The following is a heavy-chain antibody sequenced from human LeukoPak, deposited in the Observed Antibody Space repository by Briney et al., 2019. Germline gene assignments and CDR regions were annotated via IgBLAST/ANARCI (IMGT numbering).Heavy chain of an antibody. CDR3: ARGRRVVTYYYFDY. CDR1: GFTFSSYE. CDR2: ISSSGSTI. D-gene: IGHD2-21*02. V-gene: IGHV3-48*03. Sequence: PGGSLRLSCAASGFTFSSYEMNWVRQAPGKGLEWVSYISSSGSTIYYADSVKGRFTISRDNAKNSLYLQMNSLRAEDTAVYYCARGRRVVTYYYFDYWGQGTLVTVSS. J-gene: IGHJ4*02.